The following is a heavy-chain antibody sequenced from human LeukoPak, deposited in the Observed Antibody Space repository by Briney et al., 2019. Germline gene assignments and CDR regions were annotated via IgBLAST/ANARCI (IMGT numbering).Heavy chain of an antibody. V-gene: IGHV3-23*01. J-gene: IGHJ4*02. Sequence: GGSLRLSCAASGFTFSSYAMSWVRQAPGKGLEWVSAISGSGGSTYYADSVKGRFTISRDNSKNTLYLQMNSLRAEDTAVYYCAKDFCSGGSCYPYYFDYWGQGTLVTVS. CDR3: AKDFCSGGSCYPYYFDY. D-gene: IGHD2-15*01. CDR1: GFTFSSYA. CDR2: ISGSGGST.